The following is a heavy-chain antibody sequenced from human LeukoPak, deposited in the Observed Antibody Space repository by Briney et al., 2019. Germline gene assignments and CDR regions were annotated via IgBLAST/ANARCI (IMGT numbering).Heavy chain of an antibody. V-gene: IGHV5-51*01. CDR2: MYPLNSDI. CDR1: GYSFTSYW. CDR3: ATTRGGNYHWDY. J-gene: IGHJ4*02. D-gene: IGHD3-16*01. Sequence: GESLNISCQGSGYSFTSYWIGWVRQMPGKGLEWMGIMYPLNSDIRYKPSFEGQVTMSADMSIKTAYLQWSSLKASDTAIYYCATTRGGNYHWDYWGQGTLVTVSS.